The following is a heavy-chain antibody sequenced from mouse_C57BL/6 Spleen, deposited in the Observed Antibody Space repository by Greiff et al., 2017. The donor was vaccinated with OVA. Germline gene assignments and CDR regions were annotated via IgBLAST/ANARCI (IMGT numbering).Heavy chain of an antibody. CDR1: GYTFTSYW. J-gene: IGHJ3*01. Sequence: QVQLQQPGAELVKPGASVKMSCKASGYTFTSYWITWVKQRPGQGLEWIGDIYPGSGSTNYNEKFKSKATLTVDTSSSTAYMQLISLTSEDSSVYYCARAGVGQLRPWFAYWGQGTLVTVSA. D-gene: IGHD3-2*02. CDR3: ARAGVGQLRPWFAY. CDR2: IYPGSGST. V-gene: IGHV1-55*01.